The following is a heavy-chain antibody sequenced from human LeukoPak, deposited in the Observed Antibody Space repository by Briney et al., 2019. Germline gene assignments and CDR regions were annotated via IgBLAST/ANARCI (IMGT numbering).Heavy chain of an antibody. CDR1: GGSFSGYY. D-gene: IGHD3-9*01. Sequence: PSETLSLTCAVYGGSFSGYYWSWIRQPPGKGLEWIGEINHSGSTNYNPSLKSRVTISVDTSKTQFSLKLSSVTAADTAVYYCAREFGSQRGLRYFDWLGPRDAFDIWGQGTMVTVSS. CDR3: AREFGSQRGLRYFDWLGPRDAFDI. V-gene: IGHV4-34*01. CDR2: INHSGST. J-gene: IGHJ3*02.